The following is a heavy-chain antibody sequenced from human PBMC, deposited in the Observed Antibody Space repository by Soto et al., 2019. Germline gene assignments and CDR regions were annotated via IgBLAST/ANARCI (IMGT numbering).Heavy chain of an antibody. CDR1: GFTFSSYG. Sequence: QPGGSLRLSFAASGFTFSSYGMHWVRQAPGKGLGWVAVIWYDGSNKYYAESVKGRFTISRDNSKNTLYLQMNNLRAEDTAVYYCARDSHVGSGWQLTADYWGQGTLVTVSS. CDR2: IWYDGSNK. CDR3: ARDSHVGSGWQLTADY. V-gene: IGHV3-33*01. D-gene: IGHD6-19*01. J-gene: IGHJ4*02.